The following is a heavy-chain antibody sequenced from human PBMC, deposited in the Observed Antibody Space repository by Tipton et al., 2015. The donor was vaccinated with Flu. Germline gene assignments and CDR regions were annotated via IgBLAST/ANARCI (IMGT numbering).Heavy chain of an antibody. D-gene: IGHD4-17*01. CDR3: AREGYTVTTRWFDP. Sequence: TLSLTCTVSGGSISSGDYYWSWIRQPPGKGLEWIGYIYYSGSTYYNPSLKSRVTISVDTSKNQFSLKPSSVTAADTTVYYCAREGYTVTTRWFDPWGQGTLVTVSS. CDR1: GGSISSGDYY. J-gene: IGHJ5*02. CDR2: IYYSGST. V-gene: IGHV4-30-4*01.